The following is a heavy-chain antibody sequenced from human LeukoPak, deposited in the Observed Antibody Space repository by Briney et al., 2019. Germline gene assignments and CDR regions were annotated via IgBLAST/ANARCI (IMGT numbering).Heavy chain of an antibody. J-gene: IGHJ4*02. V-gene: IGHV3-48*04. CDR2: ISSSSSTI. D-gene: IGHD3-22*01. Sequence: HPGGSLRLSCAASGFTFSSYSMNWVRQAPGKGLEWVSYISSSSSTIYYADSVKGRFTISRDNAKNSLYLRMNSLRAEDTAVYYCARKGSYYYDSSGYYYDAFDYWGQGTLVTVSS. CDR3: ARKGSYYYDSSGYYYDAFDY. CDR1: GFTFSSYS.